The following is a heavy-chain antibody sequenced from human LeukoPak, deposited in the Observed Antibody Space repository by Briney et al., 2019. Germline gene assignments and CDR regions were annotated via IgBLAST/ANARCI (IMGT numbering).Heavy chain of an antibody. V-gene: IGHV4-4*07. CDR2: IYTSGST. D-gene: IGHD5-24*01. Sequence: SETLSLTCTVSGGSFSSYYWSWIRQPAGKGLEWIGRIYTSGSTNYNPSLKSRVTMSVDTSKNQFSLKLSSATAADTAVYYCARAAVATITGADYFDYWGQGTLVTVSS. J-gene: IGHJ4*02. CDR1: GGSFSSYY. CDR3: ARAAVATITGADYFDY.